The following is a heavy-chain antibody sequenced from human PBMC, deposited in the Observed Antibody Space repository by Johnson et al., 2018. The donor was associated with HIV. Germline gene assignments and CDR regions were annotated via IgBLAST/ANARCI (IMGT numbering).Heavy chain of an antibody. Sequence: VQLVESGGGVVQPGRSLRLSCAASGFTFSSYGMHWVRQAPGKGLEWVSDISGSGGSTYYADSVKGRFTISRVNSKNTLYLQMNSLRAEDTAVYYCAKDQRRAVAGHDAFDIWGQGTMVTVSS. D-gene: IGHD6-19*01. CDR2: ISGSGGST. CDR3: AKDQRRAVAGHDAFDI. V-gene: IGHV3-NL1*01. J-gene: IGHJ3*02. CDR1: GFTFSSYG.